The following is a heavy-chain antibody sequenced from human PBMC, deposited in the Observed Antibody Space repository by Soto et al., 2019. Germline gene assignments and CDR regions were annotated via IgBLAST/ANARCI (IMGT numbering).Heavy chain of an antibody. V-gene: IGHV4-59*01. Sequence: TLSLTCTVSGGSISSYYWNWIRQPPGKGLEWIGYINYSGSTNYSPSLKSRVTISVDTSKNQFSLKLTSVTAADTAVYYCARGGGYHDYWGQGTMVNVLL. CDR3: ARGGGYHDY. CDR1: GGSISSYY. CDR2: INYSGST. D-gene: IGHD1-26*01. J-gene: IGHJ4*02.